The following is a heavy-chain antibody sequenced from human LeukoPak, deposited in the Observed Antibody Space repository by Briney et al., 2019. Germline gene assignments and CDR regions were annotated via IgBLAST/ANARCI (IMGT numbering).Heavy chain of an antibody. Sequence: GGSLRLSCAASGFTFSSYSMNWVRQAPGKGLEWVSYISSSSSTIYYADSVKGRFTISRDNAKNSLYLQMNSLRAEDTAVYYCARDYATIPLGVFSYWGQGTLVTVSS. CDR1: GFTFSSYS. J-gene: IGHJ4*02. V-gene: IGHV3-48*01. D-gene: IGHD5-24*01. CDR3: ARDYATIPLGVFSY. CDR2: ISSSSSTI.